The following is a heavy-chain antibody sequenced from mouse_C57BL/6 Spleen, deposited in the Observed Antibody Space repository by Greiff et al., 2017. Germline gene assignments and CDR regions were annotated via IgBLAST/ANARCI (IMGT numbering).Heavy chain of an antibody. CDR3: ARWGLRDAMDY. D-gene: IGHD2-13*01. CDR1: GYAFTNYL. J-gene: IGHJ4*01. V-gene: IGHV1-54*01. Sequence: QVQLQQSGAELVRPGTSVKVSCKASGYAFTNYLIEWVKQRPGQGLEWIGVINPGSGGTNYNEKFKGKATLTADKSSSTAYMQLSSLRSEDSAVYFCARWGLRDAMDYWGQGTSVTVSS. CDR2: INPGSGGT.